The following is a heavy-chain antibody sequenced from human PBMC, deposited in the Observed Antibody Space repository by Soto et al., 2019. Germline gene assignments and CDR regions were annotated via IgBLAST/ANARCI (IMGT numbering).Heavy chain of an antibody. J-gene: IGHJ2*01. CDR1: GGSVSSGSYY. V-gene: IGHV4-61*01. D-gene: IGHD5-18*01. CDR2: IYYSGST. Sequence: QVQLQESGPGLVKPSETLSLTCTVSGGSVSSGSYYWSWIRQTPGKGLEWIGYIYYSGSTHYNASLKSRVTISVDTSKNQFSLKLSSVTATDTAVYHCARDLDGSYGYYWNFDLWGRGTLVTVSS. CDR3: ARDLDGSYGYYWNFDL.